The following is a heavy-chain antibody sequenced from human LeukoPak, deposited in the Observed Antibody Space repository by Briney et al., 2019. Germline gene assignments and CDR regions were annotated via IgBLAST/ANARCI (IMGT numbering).Heavy chain of an antibody. Sequence: ASVKVSCKASGYTFSTYAMHWVRQAPGQRLEWMGWINAGNGNTKYSQKLQGRVTITRDTSASTAYMELSRLRSDDTAVYYCARDLADIAARLFDYWGQGTLVTVSS. CDR3: ARDLADIAARLFDY. J-gene: IGHJ4*02. V-gene: IGHV1-3*01. CDR2: INAGNGNT. CDR1: GYTFSTYA. D-gene: IGHD6-6*01.